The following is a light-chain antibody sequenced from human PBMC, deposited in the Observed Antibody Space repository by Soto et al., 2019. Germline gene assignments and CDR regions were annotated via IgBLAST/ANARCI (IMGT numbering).Light chain of an antibody. CDR1: QSISSW. V-gene: IGKV1-5*03. CDR3: QQYNSYSQAT. Sequence: DIQMTQSPSTLSASVGDRVTITCRASQSISSWLAWYQQKPGKAPKLLIHKASDLESGVPSRFSGSGSGTECTLTISSLQPDDFGTYYCQQYNSYSQATFGQGTKLEIK. CDR2: KAS. J-gene: IGKJ2*01.